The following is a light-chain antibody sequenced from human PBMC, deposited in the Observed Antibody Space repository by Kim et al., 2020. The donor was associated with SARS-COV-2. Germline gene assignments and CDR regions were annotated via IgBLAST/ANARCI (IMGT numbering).Light chain of an antibody. V-gene: IGLV3-1*01. CDR3: QAWDSRTVV. Sequence: SYELTQPPSVSVSPGQTASITCSGDKLGDKYACWYQQKPGQTPVLVIYQDSKRPSGIPARFSGSNSGNTATLTISGTQAMDEADYYCQAWDSRTVVFGGG. CDR2: QDS. J-gene: IGLJ2*01. CDR1: KLGDKY.